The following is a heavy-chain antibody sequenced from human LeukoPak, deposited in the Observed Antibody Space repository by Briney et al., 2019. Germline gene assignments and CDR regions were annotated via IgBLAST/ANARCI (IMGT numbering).Heavy chain of an antibody. V-gene: IGHV4-39*01. Sequence: SETLSLTCTVSGGSISSSSYYWGWLRQPPGKGLEWIGSIYYSESTYYNPSLKTRVTISVDTSKNQFSLKLSPVTAAVSAVYYCARHRYDVWSGYYGRYYYGMDGWGQGTTVTVSS. CDR2: IYYSEST. D-gene: IGHD3-3*01. CDR3: ARHRYDVWSGYYGRYYYGMDG. J-gene: IGHJ6*02. CDR1: GGSISSSSYY.